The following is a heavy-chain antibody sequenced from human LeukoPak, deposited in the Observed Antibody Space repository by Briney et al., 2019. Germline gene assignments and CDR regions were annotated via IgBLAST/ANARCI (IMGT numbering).Heavy chain of an antibody. V-gene: IGHV3-23*01. CDR3: ARDLSLDSSSLAIDY. CDR1: GFTFSSYV. CDR2: ISGSGGDR. D-gene: IGHD6-6*01. Sequence: PGGSLRLSCAVSGFTFSSYVMSWVRQAPGKGLEWVSAISGSGGDRYYADSVKGRFTISRDNSKNTLYLQMNSLRAEDTAVYYCARDLSLDSSSLAIDYWGQGTLVTVSS. J-gene: IGHJ4*02.